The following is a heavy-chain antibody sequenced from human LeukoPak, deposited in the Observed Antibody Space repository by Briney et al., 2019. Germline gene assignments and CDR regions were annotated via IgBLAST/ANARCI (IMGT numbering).Heavy chain of an antibody. CDR1: GSISGYY. D-gene: IGHD2-2*01. Sequence: SETLSLTCTVSGSISGYYWSWIRQPPGKGLEWIGYIYTNGSTNYNPSLESRVTISVDTSKNQFSLDLSSVTAADTAVYYCARQKCTSASCLTKNAFDIWGQGTMVTVSS. CDR2: IYTNGST. V-gene: IGHV4-4*09. CDR3: ARQKCTSASCLTKNAFDI. J-gene: IGHJ3*02.